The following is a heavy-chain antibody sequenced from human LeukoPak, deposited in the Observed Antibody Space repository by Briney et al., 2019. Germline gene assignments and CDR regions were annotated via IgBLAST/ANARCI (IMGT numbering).Heavy chain of an antibody. CDR2: INAYSGNT. D-gene: IGHD3-10*01. CDR3: ARDHQRLLWFGELLGAFDI. V-gene: IGHV1-18*01. J-gene: IGHJ3*02. CDR1: GYTFTSYG. Sequence: GASVKVSCKASGYTFTSYGISWVRQAPGQGLEWMGWINAYSGNTDYAQKLQGRVTMTTDTSTSTAYMELRSLRSDDTAVYYCARDHQRLLWFGELLGAFDIWGQGTMVTVSS.